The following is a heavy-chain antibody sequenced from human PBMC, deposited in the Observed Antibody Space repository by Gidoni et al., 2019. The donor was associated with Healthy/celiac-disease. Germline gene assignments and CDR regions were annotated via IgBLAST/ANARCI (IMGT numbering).Heavy chain of an antibody. CDR3: ARVGCGGDCYPGGYYYYGMDV. J-gene: IGHJ6*02. V-gene: IGHV1-69*02. D-gene: IGHD2-21*02. CDR1: GGTFRSYT. CDR2: IIPILGIA. Sequence: QVQLVQSGPEVKKPGSSVKVPCKASGGTFRSYTISWVRQAPGQGLEWMGRIIPILGIANYAQKFQGRVTITADKSTSTAYMELSSLRSEDTAVYYCARVGCGGDCYPGGYYYYGMDVWGQGTTVTVSS.